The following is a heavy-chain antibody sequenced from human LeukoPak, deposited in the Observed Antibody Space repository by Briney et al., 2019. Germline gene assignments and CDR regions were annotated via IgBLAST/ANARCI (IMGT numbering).Heavy chain of an antibody. Sequence: PSETLSLTCTVSGGSISSSSYYWGWIRQPPGKGLEWIGSIYYSGSTYYNPSLKSRVTISVDTSKNQFSLKLSSVTAADTAVYYCARGIHGYYYDSSGYFDYWGQGTLVTVSS. J-gene: IGHJ4*02. CDR1: GGSISSSSYY. CDR3: ARGIHGYYYDSSGYFDY. CDR2: IYYSGST. V-gene: IGHV4-39*07. D-gene: IGHD3-22*01.